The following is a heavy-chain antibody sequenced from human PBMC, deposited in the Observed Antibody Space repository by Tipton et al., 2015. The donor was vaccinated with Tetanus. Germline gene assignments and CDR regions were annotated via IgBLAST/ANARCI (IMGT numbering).Heavy chain of an antibody. CDR2: IYPGDSDT. Sequence: QLVQSGAEVKKPGESLKISCKGSEDSFSGYWIGWVRQMPGRGLEWMGIIYPGDSDTGYSPSFQGQVTISADKALTSAYLHWSSLKASDTAIYYCARRRRDGYDMDVFDIWGQGTMVIVSS. CDR3: ARRRRDGYDMDVFDI. D-gene: IGHD5-24*01. J-gene: IGHJ3*02. CDR1: EDSFSGYW. V-gene: IGHV5-51*01.